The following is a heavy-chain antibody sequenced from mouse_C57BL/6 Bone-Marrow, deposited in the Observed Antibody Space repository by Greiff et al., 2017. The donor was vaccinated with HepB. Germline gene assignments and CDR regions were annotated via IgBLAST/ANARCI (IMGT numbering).Heavy chain of an antibody. J-gene: IGHJ3*01. V-gene: IGHV1-69*01. Sequence: VQLQQPGAELVMPGASVKLSCKASGYTFTSYWMHWVKQRPGQGLEWIGEIDPSDSYTNYNQKFKGKSTLTVDKSSSTAYMQLSSLTSEDSAVYYCARSGYGSLPWFAYWGQGTLVTVSA. CDR3: ARSGYGSLPWFAY. D-gene: IGHD1-1*01. CDR2: IDPSDSYT. CDR1: GYTFTSYW.